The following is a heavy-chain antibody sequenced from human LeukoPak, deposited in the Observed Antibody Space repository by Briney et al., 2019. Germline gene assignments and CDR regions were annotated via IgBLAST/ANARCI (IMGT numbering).Heavy chain of an antibody. CDR2: IRSKAYGGTT. V-gene: IGHV3-49*04. Sequence: PGGSLRLSCAASGFTFSSYSMNWVRQAPGKGLEWVGFIRSKAYGGTTEYAASVKGRFTISRDDSKSIAYLQMNSLKTEDTAVYYCTRDHWDDFWSGYYPDYWGQGTLVTVSS. J-gene: IGHJ4*02. CDR1: GFTFSSYS. D-gene: IGHD3-3*01. CDR3: TRDHWDDFWSGYYPDY.